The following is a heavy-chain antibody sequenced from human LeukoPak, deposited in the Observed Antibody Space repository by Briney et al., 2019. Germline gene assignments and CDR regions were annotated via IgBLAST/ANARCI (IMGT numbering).Heavy chain of an antibody. CDR3: AKDLAGLYSGSDY. J-gene: IGHJ4*02. CDR1: GFTFSSYS. V-gene: IGHV3-21*04. CDR2: ISSSSSYI. Sequence: GGSLRLSCAASGFTFSSYSMNWVRQAPGKGLEWVSSISSSSSYIYYADSVKGRFTISRDNSKNTLYLQMNSLRAEDTAVYYCAKDLAGLYSGSDYWGQGTLVTVSS. D-gene: IGHD1-26*01.